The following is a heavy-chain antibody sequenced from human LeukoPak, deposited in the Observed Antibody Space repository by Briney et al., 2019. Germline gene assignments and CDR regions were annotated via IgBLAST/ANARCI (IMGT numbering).Heavy chain of an antibody. CDR3: ARRTSGIDFMGSDY. J-gene: IGHJ4*02. CDR2: ISAYNGNT. CDR1: GCTFTSYG. V-gene: IGHV1-18*01. D-gene: IGHD1-26*01. Sequence: VASVKVSCKASGCTFTSYGIGWVRQAPGQGLEWMGWISAYNGNTNYAQKLQGRVTMTTDTSTSTAYMELRSLRSHDTAVYYCARRTSGIDFMGSDYWGQGTLVTVSS.